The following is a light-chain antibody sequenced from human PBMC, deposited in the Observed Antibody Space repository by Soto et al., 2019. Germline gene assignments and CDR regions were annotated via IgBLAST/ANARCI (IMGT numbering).Light chain of an antibody. CDR2: DAS. CDR3: QQYDNLPPYT. J-gene: IGKJ2*01. V-gene: IGKV1-33*01. Sequence: DIQMPQSPSSLSASVGDRVTITCPASQDISNYLNWYQQKPGKAPKLLIYDASNLETGVPSRFSGSGSGTEFTFTISSLQPEDIATYYCQQYDNLPPYTFGQGTKLEIK. CDR1: QDISNY.